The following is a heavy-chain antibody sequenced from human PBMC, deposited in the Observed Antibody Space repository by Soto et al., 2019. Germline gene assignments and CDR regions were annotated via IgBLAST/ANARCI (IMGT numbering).Heavy chain of an antibody. CDR1: GGSVSSYY. D-gene: IGHD4-17*01. Sequence: SETLSLTCTVSGGSVSSYYWSWIRQSPGKGLEWIGYIYYSGSTKYKPSLKSRVTISVDTSKNQFSLKVSSATAADTAVYYCARHSTRIYGLYYLDYWGRGARGTVSS. J-gene: IGHJ4*02. CDR2: IYYSGST. V-gene: IGHV4-59*08. CDR3: ARHSTRIYGLYYLDY.